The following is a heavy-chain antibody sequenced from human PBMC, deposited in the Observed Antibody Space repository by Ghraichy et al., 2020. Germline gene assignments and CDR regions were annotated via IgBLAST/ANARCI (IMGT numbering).Heavy chain of an antibody. V-gene: IGHV3-7*01. Sequence: GGSLRLSCAASGFMFSSYWVTWVRQAPGKGLEWVANVKPYGGEKNYVGSVKGRFTISRDNAKKSLYLQMNSLRAEDTAVYYCAKCRGTTWNDALDVWGQGTMVTVS. J-gene: IGHJ3*01. CDR1: GFMFSSYW. CDR2: VKPYGGEK. CDR3: AKCRGTTWNDALDV. D-gene: IGHD1-1*01.